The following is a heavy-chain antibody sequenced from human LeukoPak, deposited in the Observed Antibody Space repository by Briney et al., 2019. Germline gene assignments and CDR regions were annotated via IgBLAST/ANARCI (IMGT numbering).Heavy chain of an antibody. J-gene: IGHJ4*02. CDR2: ISYDGSNK. CDR1: GFIFSNYA. CDR3: ARDTYGSDY. V-gene: IGHV3-30*04. Sequence: GGSLRLSCAASGFIFSNYAMHWVRQAPRRGLEWLIFISYDGSNKYYADSVKGRFTISRDNSKNTLYLQMNSLRAEDTAVYYCARDTYGSDYWGQGTLVTVS. D-gene: IGHD3-10*01.